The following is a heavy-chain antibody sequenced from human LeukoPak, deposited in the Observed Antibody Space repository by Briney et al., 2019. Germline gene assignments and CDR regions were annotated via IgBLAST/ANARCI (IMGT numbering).Heavy chain of an antibody. CDR3: ARDAKPGIAAAGTEIRFDY. CDR2: IYTSGST. D-gene: IGHD6-13*01. V-gene: IGHV4-4*07. J-gene: IGHJ4*02. Sequence: SETLSLTCTVSGGSISSYYWSWIRQPAGKGLEWIGRIYTSGSTNYSPSLKSRVTMSVDTSKNQFSLKLSSVTAADTAVYYCARDAKPGIAAAGTEIRFDYWGQGTLVTVSS. CDR1: GGSISSYY.